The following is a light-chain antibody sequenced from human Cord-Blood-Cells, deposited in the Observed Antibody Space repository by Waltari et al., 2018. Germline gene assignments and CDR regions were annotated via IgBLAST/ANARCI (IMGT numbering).Light chain of an antibody. CDR1: SSAVGSYNL. CDR3: CSYAGSSTFE. Sequence: QSALTQPASVSGSPGQSITISCTGTSSAVGSYNLVSWYQQHPGKAPKLMIYEGSKRPSGVSNRFSGSKSGNTASLTISGLQAEDEADYYCCSYAGSSTFEFGGGTKLTVL. CDR2: EGS. V-gene: IGLV2-23*03. J-gene: IGLJ3*02.